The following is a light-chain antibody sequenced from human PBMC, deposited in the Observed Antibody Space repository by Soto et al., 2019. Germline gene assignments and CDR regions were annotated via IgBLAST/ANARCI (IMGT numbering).Light chain of an antibody. CDR1: SSNIGSNT. Sequence: QSVLTQPPSASGTPGQRVTISCSGSSSNIGSNTVNWYQQLPGTAPKLLIFSNNQRPSGVPDRFSGSKSGTSASLAISGLQSDDEADYFCAAWHDSLNGGVFGGGTKLTVL. V-gene: IGLV1-44*01. CDR2: SNN. J-gene: IGLJ3*02. CDR3: AAWHDSLNGGV.